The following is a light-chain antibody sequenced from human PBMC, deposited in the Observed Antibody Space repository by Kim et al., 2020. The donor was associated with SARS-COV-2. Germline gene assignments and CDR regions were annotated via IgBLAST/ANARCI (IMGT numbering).Light chain of an antibody. Sequence: VSPGERATLSCRASQSVSSYLAWYQQKPGQAPRLVSYGASTRATGIPGRFSGSGSGTEFTLTISSLQSEDFAVYYCQQYNNWPQTFGQGTKVDIK. CDR3: QQYNNWPQT. CDR2: GAS. V-gene: IGKV3-15*01. CDR1: QSVSSY. J-gene: IGKJ1*01.